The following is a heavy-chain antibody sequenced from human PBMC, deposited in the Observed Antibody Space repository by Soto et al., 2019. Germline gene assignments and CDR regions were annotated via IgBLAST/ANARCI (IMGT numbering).Heavy chain of an antibody. CDR3: ARDSRSLHVLRFLEWFYDY. J-gene: IGHJ4*02. D-gene: IGHD3-3*01. CDR2: INPNSGGT. Sequence: QVQLVQSGAEVKKPGASVKVSCKASGYTFTGYYMHWVRQAPGQGLEWMGWINPNSGGTNYAQKFQGCVTMTRDTSISTAYMELSRLRSDDTAVYYCARDSRSLHVLRFLEWFYDYWGQGTLVTVSS. CDR1: GYTFTGYY. V-gene: IGHV1-2*04.